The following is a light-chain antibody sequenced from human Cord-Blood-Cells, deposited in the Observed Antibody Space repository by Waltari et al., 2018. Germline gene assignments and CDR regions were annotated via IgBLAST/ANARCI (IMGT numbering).Light chain of an antibody. J-gene: IGLJ3*02. Sequence: QSALTQPASVSGSPGPSITISCTGTRSAVGSYNLVSWYQQPPGKAPKLMIYEGSKRPSGVSNRFSGSKSGNTASLTISGLQAEDEADYYCCSYAGSSTWVFGGGTKLTVL. V-gene: IGLV2-23*01. CDR1: RSAVGSYNL. CDR2: EGS. CDR3: CSYAGSSTWV.